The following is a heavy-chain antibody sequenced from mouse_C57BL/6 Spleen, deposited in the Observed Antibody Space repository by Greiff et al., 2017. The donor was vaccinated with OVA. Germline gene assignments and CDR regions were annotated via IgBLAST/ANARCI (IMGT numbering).Heavy chain of an antibody. D-gene: IGHD1-1*01. Sequence: QVQLQRSGPELVKPGASVKISCKASGYSFTSYYIHWVKQRPGQGLEWIGWINPGSGNTKYNEKFKGKATLTADTSSSTAYMQLSSLTSEDSAVYYCAREYYGEFAYWGQGTLVTVSA. CDR3: AREYYGEFAY. CDR1: GYSFTSYY. V-gene: IGHV1-66*01. CDR2: INPGSGNT. J-gene: IGHJ3*01.